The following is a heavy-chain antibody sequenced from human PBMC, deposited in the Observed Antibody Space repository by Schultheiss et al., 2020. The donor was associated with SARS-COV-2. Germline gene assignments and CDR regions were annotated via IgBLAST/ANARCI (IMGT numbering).Heavy chain of an antibody. D-gene: IGHD4-17*01. CDR2: IYYSGST. J-gene: IGHJ4*02. V-gene: IGHV4-31*03. CDR1: GGSISNGAYY. Sequence: SETLSLTCTVSGGSISNGAYYWGWIRQPPGKGLEWIGYIYYSGSTYYNPSLKSRVTISVDTSKNQFSLKLSSVTAADTAVYYCARASTVTTEADYFDYWGQGTLVTVSS. CDR3: ARASTVTTEADYFDY.